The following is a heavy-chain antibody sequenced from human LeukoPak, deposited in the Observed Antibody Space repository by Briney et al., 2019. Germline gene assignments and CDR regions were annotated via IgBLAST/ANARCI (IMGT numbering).Heavy chain of an antibody. CDR2: IRYDGSNK. J-gene: IGHJ4*02. CDR3: AKGESHYFDY. V-gene: IGHV3-30*02. CDR1: GFTFSSYG. Sequence: PGGSLRLSCAASGFTFSSYGMHWVRQAPGKGLEWVAFIRYDGSNKYYADSVKGRFTISRDNSKNTLYRQMNSLRAEDTAVYYCAKGESHYFDYWGQGTLVTVSS.